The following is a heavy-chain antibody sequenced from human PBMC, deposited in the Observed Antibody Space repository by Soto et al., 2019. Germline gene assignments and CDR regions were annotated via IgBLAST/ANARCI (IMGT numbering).Heavy chain of an antibody. D-gene: IGHD1-26*01. V-gene: IGHV4-39*01. CDR1: GGSISSSSYY. CDR2: IYYSGST. Sequence: QLQLQESGPGLVKPSETLSLTCTVSGGSISSSSYYWGWIRQPPGKGLEWIGSIYYSGSTYYNPSLKSRVTISVDTSKNQFSLKLSSVTAADTAVYYCARSPIVGARGRPGWFDPWGQGTLVTVSS. J-gene: IGHJ5*02. CDR3: ARSPIVGARGRPGWFDP.